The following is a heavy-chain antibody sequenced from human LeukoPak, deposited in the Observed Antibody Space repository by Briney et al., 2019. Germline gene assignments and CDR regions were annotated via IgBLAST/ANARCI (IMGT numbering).Heavy chain of an antibody. D-gene: IGHD6-19*01. CDR1: GYTFTGYY. CDR2: INPNSGGT. CDR3: ARVRAVAGPVKH. V-gene: IGHV1-2*02. J-gene: IGHJ4*02. Sequence: ASVKVSCKASGYTFTGYYMHWVRQAPGQGLEWMGWINPNSGGTNYAQKFQGRVTMTRDTSISTAYMELSRLRSDDTAVYYCARVRAVAGPVKHWGQGTLVTVSS.